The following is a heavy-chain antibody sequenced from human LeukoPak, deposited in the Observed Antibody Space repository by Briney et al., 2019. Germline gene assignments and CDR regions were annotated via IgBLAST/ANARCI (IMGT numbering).Heavy chain of an antibody. CDR2: ISSSSSYI. CDR1: GFTFSGYS. Sequence: PGGSLRLSCAASGFTFSGYSMNWVRQAPGQGLEWVSSISSSSSYIYYADSVKGRFTIPRDNAKNSLYLQMNSLRAEDTAVYYCATSLSISGRILYYYYYGMDVWGQGTTVTVSS. CDR3: ATSLSISGRILYYYYYGMDV. J-gene: IGHJ6*02. V-gene: IGHV3-21*01. D-gene: IGHD3-16*02.